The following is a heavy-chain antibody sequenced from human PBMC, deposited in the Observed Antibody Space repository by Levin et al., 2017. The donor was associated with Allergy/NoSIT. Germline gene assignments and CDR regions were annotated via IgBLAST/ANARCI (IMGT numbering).Heavy chain of an antibody. J-gene: IGHJ5*02. V-gene: IGHV1-69*06. Sequence: AASVKVSCKASGGTFSSYAISWVRQAPGQGLEWMGGIIPIFGTANYAQKFQGRVTITADKSTSTAYMELSSLRSEDTAVYYCARGDVDTAMATIKYNWFDPWGQGTLVTVSS. CDR3: ARGDVDTAMATIKYNWFDP. CDR2: IIPIFGTA. D-gene: IGHD5-18*01. CDR1: GGTFSSYA.